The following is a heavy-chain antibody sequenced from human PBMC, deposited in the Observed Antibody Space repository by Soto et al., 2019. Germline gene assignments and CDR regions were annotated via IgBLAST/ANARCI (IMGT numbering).Heavy chain of an antibody. CDR1: GGTFSSYA. V-gene: IGHV1-69*12. CDR2: IIPLFGTA. Sequence: QVQLVQSGAEVKKPGSSVKVSCKASGGTFSSYAISWVRQAPGQGLEWMGGIIPLFGTANYAQKLQGRVTITADDSTSTAYMELSSLRSEDTAVYYCARGGTVTTEVGNWFDPWGQGTLVTVSS. D-gene: IGHD4-17*01. J-gene: IGHJ5*02. CDR3: ARGGTVTTEVGNWFDP.